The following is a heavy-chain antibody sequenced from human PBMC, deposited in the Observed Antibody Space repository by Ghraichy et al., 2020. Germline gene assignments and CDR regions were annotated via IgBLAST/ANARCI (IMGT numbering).Heavy chain of an antibody. CDR2: IYYSGIT. CDR1: GGSISSSSYY. J-gene: IGHJ4*02. Sequence: SETLFLTCTVSGGSISSSSYYWDWIRQPPGKGLEWIGSIYYSGITYYSPSLKSRVTISVDTSKNQFSLRLISVTAADTAVYYCARRAVTNFYYWGQGTLVTVSS. V-gene: IGHV4-39*01. D-gene: IGHD4-11*01. CDR3: ARRAVTNFYY.